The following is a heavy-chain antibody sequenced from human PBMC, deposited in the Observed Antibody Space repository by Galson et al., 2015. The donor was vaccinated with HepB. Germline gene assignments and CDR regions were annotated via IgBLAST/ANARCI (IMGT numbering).Heavy chain of an antibody. CDR1: GGTFSSYA. Sequence: SVKVSCKASGGTFSSYAISWVRQAPGQGLEWMGGIIPIFGTANYAQKFQGRVTITADESTSTAYMELSSLRSEDTAVYYCARDNPSGSYWRHAFDIWGQGTMVTVSS. CDR2: IIPIFGTA. J-gene: IGHJ3*02. CDR3: ARDNPSGSYWRHAFDI. V-gene: IGHV1-69*13. D-gene: IGHD1-26*01.